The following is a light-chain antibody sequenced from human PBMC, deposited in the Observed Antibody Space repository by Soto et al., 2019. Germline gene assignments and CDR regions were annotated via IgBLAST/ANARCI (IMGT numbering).Light chain of an antibody. CDR3: QQYNKWPPYT. Sequence: EIVMTQSPANLSLSPGERATLSCRASQSVSSNLACYQQKPGQGPRLLIYGASTRATSIPARFSGSGSGTEFTLTINSLQSEDFAVYYCQQYNKWPPYTFGQGTKLEIK. CDR2: GAS. J-gene: IGKJ2*01. V-gene: IGKV3-15*01. CDR1: QSVSSN.